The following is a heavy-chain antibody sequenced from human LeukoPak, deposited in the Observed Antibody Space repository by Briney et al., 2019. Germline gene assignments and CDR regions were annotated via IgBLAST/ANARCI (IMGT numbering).Heavy chain of an antibody. Sequence: GSSVKVSCKASGGTFSSYAISWMRQAPGQGLEWMGGIIPIFGTANYAQKFQGRVTITADESTITAYMELTSLTSDDTAVYYCARVPRVTGTTHWFDPWGQGTLVTVSS. CDR2: IIPIFGTA. D-gene: IGHD1-7*01. CDR3: ARVPRVTGTTHWFDP. V-gene: IGHV1-69*01. J-gene: IGHJ5*02. CDR1: GGTFSSYA.